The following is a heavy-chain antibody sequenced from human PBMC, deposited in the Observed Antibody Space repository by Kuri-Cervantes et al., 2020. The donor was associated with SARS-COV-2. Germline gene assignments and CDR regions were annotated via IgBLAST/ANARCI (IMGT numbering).Heavy chain of an antibody. CDR2: INHSGST. J-gene: IGHJ3*02. Sequence: GSLRLSCAVYGGSFSGYYWSWIRQPPGKGLEWIGEINHSGSTNYNPSLKSRVTISVDTSKNQFSLKLSSVTAADTAVYYCASIAAAALGAFDIWGQGTMVTVSS. D-gene: IGHD6-13*01. V-gene: IGHV4-34*01. CDR3: ASIAAAALGAFDI. CDR1: GGSFSGYY.